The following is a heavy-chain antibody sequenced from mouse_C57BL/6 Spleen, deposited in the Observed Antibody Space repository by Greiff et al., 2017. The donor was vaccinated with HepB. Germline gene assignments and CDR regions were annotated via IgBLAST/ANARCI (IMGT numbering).Heavy chain of an antibody. D-gene: IGHD2-10*02. V-gene: IGHV14-1*01. CDR3: TTYSPYGNRNY. J-gene: IGHJ2*01. Sequence: VQLQQSGAELVRPGASVKLSCTASGFNIKDYYMHWVKQRPEQGLEWIGRIDPEDGDTEYAPKFQGKATMTADTSSNTAYLQRSSLTSDDTAVYYCTTYSPYGNRNYWGQGTTLTVSS. CDR2: IDPEDGDT. CDR1: GFNIKDYY.